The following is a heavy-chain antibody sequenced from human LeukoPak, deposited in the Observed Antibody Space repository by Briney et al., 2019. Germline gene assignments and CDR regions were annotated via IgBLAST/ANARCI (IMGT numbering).Heavy chain of an antibody. CDR3: ARTGSSGSFSDY. J-gene: IGHJ4*02. Sequence: SETLSLTCSVSAGSLRTYWWSRIRQPPGKGLEWIGFIHYTGGTLYNPSLKSRVTLSVDVSKSQFSLSLTSATTADTAVYYCARTGSSGSFSDYWGQGTLVTVSS. D-gene: IGHD3-10*01. V-gene: IGHV4-59*01. CDR1: AGSLRTYW. CDR2: IHYTGGT.